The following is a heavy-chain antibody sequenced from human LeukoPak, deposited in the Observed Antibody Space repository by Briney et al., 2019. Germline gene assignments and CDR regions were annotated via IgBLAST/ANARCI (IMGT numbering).Heavy chain of an antibody. V-gene: IGHV3-23*01. J-gene: IGHJ4*02. Sequence: GGSLRLSCAASGFTFSSYAMSWVRQAPGKGLEWVSSISKGSGTTYYTDSVEGRFTISRDNSKNTLYLQMNSLRAEDTAVYYCVMYSRADYWGQGTLVTVSS. CDR1: GFTFSSYA. CDR3: VMYSRADY. CDR2: ISKGSGTT. D-gene: IGHD6-13*01.